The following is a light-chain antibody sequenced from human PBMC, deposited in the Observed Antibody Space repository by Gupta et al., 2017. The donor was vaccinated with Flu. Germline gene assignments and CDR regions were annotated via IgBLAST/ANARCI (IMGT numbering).Light chain of an antibody. J-gene: IGKJ3*01. Sequence: RATLSCRVSQSVSSNYLAWYQQRPGQAPRLLIYGASSRATGIPDRFSGSGSGTVFTLTISRLEAEDFAVYYCQQYGSSPLITFGPGTKVDI. CDR1: QSVSSNY. V-gene: IGKV3-20*01. CDR2: GAS. CDR3: QQYGSSPLIT.